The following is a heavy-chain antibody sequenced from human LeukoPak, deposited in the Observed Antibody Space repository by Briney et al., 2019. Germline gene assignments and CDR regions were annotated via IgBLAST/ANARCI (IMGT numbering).Heavy chain of an antibody. CDR2: INGDGSST. V-gene: IGHV3-74*01. CDR1: TFTFSAYW. D-gene: IGHD6-13*01. CDR3: ATDVGYSIRD. Sequence: PGGSLRLSCAASTFTFSAYWMHWVRQAPGKGLVWVSRINGDGSSTNYADSVKGRFTISRDNAKNTLYLQMNSLRAEDTAVYYCATDVGYSIRDWGQGTLATVSS. J-gene: IGHJ4*02.